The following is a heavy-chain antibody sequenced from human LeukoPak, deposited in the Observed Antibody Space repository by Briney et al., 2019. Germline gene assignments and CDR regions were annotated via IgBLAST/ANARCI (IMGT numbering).Heavy chain of an antibody. Sequence: ASVKVSCKASGYTFTGYYMHWVRQAPGQGLEWMGWINPNSGGTNYAQKFQGRVTMTRDTSISTAYMELSRLRSDDTAVYYCARAPVVTAIHFDYWGQGTLVTVSS. V-gene: IGHV1-2*02. CDR2: INPNSGGT. CDR3: ARAPVVTAIHFDY. J-gene: IGHJ4*02. D-gene: IGHD2-21*02. CDR1: GYTFTGYY.